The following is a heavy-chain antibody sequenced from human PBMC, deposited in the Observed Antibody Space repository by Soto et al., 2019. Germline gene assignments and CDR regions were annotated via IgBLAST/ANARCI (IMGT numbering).Heavy chain of an antibody. Sequence: VGSLRLSCAASGFTFSSYAMSWVRQAPGKGLEWVSAISGSGGSTYYADSVTGRFTISRDNSKNKVYLQIDNLGPEDTAVYYCAKVGVRGVPSYFSMDVWGQGTTVTVSS. J-gene: IGHJ6*02. D-gene: IGHD3-10*01. CDR1: GFTFSSYA. V-gene: IGHV3-23*01. CDR3: AKVGVRGVPSYFSMDV. CDR2: ISGSGGST.